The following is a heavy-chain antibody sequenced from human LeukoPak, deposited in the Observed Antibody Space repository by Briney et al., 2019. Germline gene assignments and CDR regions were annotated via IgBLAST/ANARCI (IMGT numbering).Heavy chain of an antibody. D-gene: IGHD3-10*01. CDR3: ARAWSGSYYNGFDH. CDR1: GFTFSSYS. J-gene: IGHJ4*02. CDR2: ISSSSSYI. V-gene: IGHV3-21*01. Sequence: GGSLRLSCAASGFTFSSYSMNWVRQAPGKGLEWVSSISSSSSYIYYGDSVKGRFTISRDNAKNSLYLQMNSLRAEDTAVYCCARAWSGSYYNGFDHWGQGTLVTVSS.